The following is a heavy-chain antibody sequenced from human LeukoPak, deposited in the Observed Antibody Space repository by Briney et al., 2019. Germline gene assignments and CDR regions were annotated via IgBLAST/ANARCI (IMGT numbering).Heavy chain of an antibody. CDR1: GYSISSGYY. CDR2: IYHSGST. CDR3: AKSGGYGLIDY. J-gene: IGHJ4*02. Sequence: SETLSLTCTVSGYSISSGYYWGWIRQPPGKGLEWIGSIYHSGSTYYNPSLKSRVTISIDTSKNQFSLRLSSVTAADTAMYYCAKSGGYGLIDYWGQGTLVTVSS. V-gene: IGHV4-38-2*02. D-gene: IGHD1-26*01.